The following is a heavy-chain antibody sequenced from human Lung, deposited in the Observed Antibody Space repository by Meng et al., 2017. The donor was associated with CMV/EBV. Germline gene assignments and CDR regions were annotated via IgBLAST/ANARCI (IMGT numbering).Heavy chain of an antibody. CDR2: VNSNNDGT. J-gene: IGHJ4*02. CDR1: RFTFSHHY. V-gene: IGHV1-2*02. Sequence: QVQLVQFEAEMKKPGASVKVSCTTSRFTFSHHYIHWVRQAPGQGLEWMGWVNSNNDGTNYAQRFQDRVTLTRDTSTSTVYMELSSLGSEDTALYYCAREKSPGHFDYLGQGILVTVSS. CDR3: AREKSPGHFDY.